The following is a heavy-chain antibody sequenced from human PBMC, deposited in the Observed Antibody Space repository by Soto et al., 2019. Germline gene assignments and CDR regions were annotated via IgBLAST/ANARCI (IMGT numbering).Heavy chain of an antibody. J-gene: IGHJ2*01. Sequence: SETLSLTCAVYGGSFSGYYWSWIRQPPGKGLEWIGEINHSGSTNYNPSLKSRVTISVDTSKNQFSLKLSPVTAADTAVYYCARGGYYAYWYFDLWGRGTLVTVSS. CDR3: ARGGYYAYWYFDL. CDR1: GGSFSGYY. CDR2: INHSGST. V-gene: IGHV4-34*01. D-gene: IGHD3-22*01.